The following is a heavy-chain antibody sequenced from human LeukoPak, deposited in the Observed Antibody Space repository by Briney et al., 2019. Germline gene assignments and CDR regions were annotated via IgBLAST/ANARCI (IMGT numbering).Heavy chain of an antibody. CDR3: ARDREAVLAISYPFDY. Sequence: ASVKVSCKASGYSFNDKYLHWVRQAPGQGLEWMGSINPNSGGTNYAQKLQGRVTMTTDTSTSTAYMELRSLRSDDTAVYYCARDREAVLAISYPFDYWGQGTLVTVSS. CDR2: INPNSGGT. CDR1: GYSFNDKY. V-gene: IGHV1-2*02. D-gene: IGHD2-21*01. J-gene: IGHJ4*02.